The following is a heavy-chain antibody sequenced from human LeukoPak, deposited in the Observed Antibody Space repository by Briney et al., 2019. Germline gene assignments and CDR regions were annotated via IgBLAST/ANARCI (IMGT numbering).Heavy chain of an antibody. V-gene: IGHV3-23*01. D-gene: IGHD3-10*01. CDR1: EIRFNSYA. CDR3: AKSGASGSSFYGMDV. Sequence: GGSLRLSCAASEIRFNSYAMSWVRQAPGKGLEWVSVINLSAGSTYYADSVKGRFTISRDNSKNTVYLQMNSLSAEDTAVYYCAKSGASGSSFYGMDVCGQGTTVTVSS. CDR2: INLSAGST. J-gene: IGHJ6*02.